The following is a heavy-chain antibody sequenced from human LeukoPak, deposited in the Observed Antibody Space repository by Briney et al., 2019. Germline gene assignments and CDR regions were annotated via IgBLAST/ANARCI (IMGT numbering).Heavy chain of an antibody. D-gene: IGHD3-10*01. V-gene: IGHV4-59*08. CDR1: GGSMNSCY. CDR2: IYYNGGT. J-gene: IGHJ5*02. CDR3: GRLERAMVHP. Sequence: SETLSLTCTVSGGSMNSCYWTWIRQPPGKGLEYIGYIYYNGGTNYNPSLKSRVTISVDTSKNQFSLKLTSVTAADTAVYFCGRLERAMVHPWGQGTLVTVSS.